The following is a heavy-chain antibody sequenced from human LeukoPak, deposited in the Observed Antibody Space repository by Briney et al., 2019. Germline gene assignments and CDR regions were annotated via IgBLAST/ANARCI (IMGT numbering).Heavy chain of an antibody. D-gene: IGHD5-24*01. J-gene: IGHJ4*02. CDR1: GGSISSSSYY. Sequence: SETLSLTCTVSGGSISSSSYYWGWIRQPPGKGLEWIGEINHSGSTNYNPSLKSRVTISVDTSKNQFSLKLSSVTAADTAVYYCARGGRWLQRATFDYWGQGTLVTVSS. CDR3: ARGGRWLQRATFDY. CDR2: INHSGST. V-gene: IGHV4-39*07.